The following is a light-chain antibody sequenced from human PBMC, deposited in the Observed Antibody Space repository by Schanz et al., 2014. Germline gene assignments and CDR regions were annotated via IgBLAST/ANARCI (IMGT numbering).Light chain of an antibody. V-gene: IGLV2-8*01. CDR2: EVS. Sequence: QSALTQPPSASGSPGQSVTISCTGTSSDVGGYNFVSWYQQHPGKVPKLMIYEVSKRPSGVPDRFSGSKSGNTASLTISGLQAEDEADYYCCSYAGSYSYVFGTGTKLTVL. J-gene: IGLJ1*01. CDR1: SSDVGGYNF. CDR3: CSYAGSYSYV.